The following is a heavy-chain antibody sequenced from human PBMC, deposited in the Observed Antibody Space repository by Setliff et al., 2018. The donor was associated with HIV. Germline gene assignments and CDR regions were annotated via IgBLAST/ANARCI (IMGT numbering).Heavy chain of an antibody. CDR2: INAGTGDI. CDR1: GYAFVTYA. Sequence: ASVKVSCKGSGYAFVTYAMHWVRQAPGQRLEWMGWINAGTGDIEYSQKFQGRFTITRDGSANTVYMELIRLTSADTAVYYCARGPAVGTGESSFDIWGQGTTVTVSS. CDR3: ARGPAVGTGESSFDI. J-gene: IGHJ3*02. D-gene: IGHD1-1*01. V-gene: IGHV1-3*01.